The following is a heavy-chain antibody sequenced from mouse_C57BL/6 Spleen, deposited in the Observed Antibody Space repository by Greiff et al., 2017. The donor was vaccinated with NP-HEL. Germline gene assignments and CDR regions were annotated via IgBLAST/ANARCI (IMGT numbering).Heavy chain of an antibody. V-gene: IGHV1-82*01. CDR1: GYAFSSSW. CDR3: ASQRVRGYFDV. Sequence: QVQLQQSGPELVKPGASVKISCKASGYAFSSSWMNWVKQRPGKGLEWIGRIYPGDGDTNYNGKFKGKATLTADKSSSTAYMQLSSLTSEDSAVYFCASQRVRGYFDVWGTGTTVTVSS. D-gene: IGHD2-14*01. CDR2: IYPGDGDT. J-gene: IGHJ1*03.